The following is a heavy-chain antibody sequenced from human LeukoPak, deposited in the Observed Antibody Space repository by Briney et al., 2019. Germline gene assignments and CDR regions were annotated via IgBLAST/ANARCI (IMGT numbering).Heavy chain of an antibody. V-gene: IGHV4-4*07. D-gene: IGHD2-15*01. CDR2: IYTSGST. Sequence: SETLSLTCTVSGGSISSYYWSWIRQPAGKGLEWIGRIYTSGSTNCNPSLKSRVTMSVDTSKNQFSLKLSSVTAADTAVYYCAREDRYCSGGSCYSWGQGTLVTVSS. J-gene: IGHJ4*02. CDR1: GGSISSYY. CDR3: AREDRYCSGGSCYS.